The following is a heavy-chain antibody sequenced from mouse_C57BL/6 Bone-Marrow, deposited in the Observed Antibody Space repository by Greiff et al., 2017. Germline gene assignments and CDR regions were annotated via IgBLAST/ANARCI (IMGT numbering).Heavy chain of an antibody. CDR1: GYSITSGYY. J-gene: IGHJ4*01. CDR2: ISYDGSN. Sequence: DVQVVASGPGLVKPSQSLSLTCSVTGYSITSGYYWNWIRQFPGNKLEWMGYISYDGSNNYNPSLKNRIAITRDTSKNQFFLKLNSVTTEDTATYYCARVKGAMDYWGQGTSVTVSS. D-gene: IGHD1-3*01. CDR3: ARVKGAMDY. V-gene: IGHV3-6*01.